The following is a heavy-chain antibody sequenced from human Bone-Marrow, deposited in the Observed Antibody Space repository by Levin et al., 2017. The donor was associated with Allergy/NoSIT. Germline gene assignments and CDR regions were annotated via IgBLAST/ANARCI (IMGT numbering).Heavy chain of an antibody. CDR1: GFTFSSYA. J-gene: IGHJ4*02. Sequence: GGSLRLSCAASGFTFSSYAMSWVRQAPGKGLEWVSAISGSGGSTYYADSVKGRFTISRDNSKNTLYLQMNSLRAEDTAVYDCAKGRASSSRDRGFDYWGQGTLVTVSS. CDR3: AKGRASSSRDRGFDY. D-gene: IGHD6-13*01. CDR2: ISGSGGST. V-gene: IGHV3-23*01.